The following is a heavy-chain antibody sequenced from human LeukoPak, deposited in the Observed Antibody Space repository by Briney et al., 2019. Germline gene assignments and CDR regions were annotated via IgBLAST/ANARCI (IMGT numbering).Heavy chain of an antibody. CDR3: ARGGCSSTSCYAELDAFDI. V-gene: IGHV4-34*01. D-gene: IGHD2-2*01. CDR2: INHSGTT. J-gene: IGHJ3*02. CDR1: GGSLTGYY. Sequence: LETLCLTRAVYGGSLTGYYRSWIRQPPGHRLEWIGGINHSGTTNYNTTLKSRVTISLDPSTHQISLKLSSVTAADTAVYYCARGGCSSTSCYAELDAFDIWGQGTMVTVSS.